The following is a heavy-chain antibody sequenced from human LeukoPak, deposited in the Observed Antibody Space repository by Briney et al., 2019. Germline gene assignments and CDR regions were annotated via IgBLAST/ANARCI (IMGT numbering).Heavy chain of an antibody. V-gene: IGHV4-34*01. CDR1: GGSFSGYY. J-gene: IGHJ5*02. D-gene: IGHD3-10*01. CDR2: INHSGST. Sequence: SETLSLTCAVYGGSFSGYYWSWIRQPPGKGLEWIGEINHSGSTNYNPSLKSRVTISVDTSKNQFSLKLSSVTAADTAVYYCARAGLWFGELSQGWFDPWGQGTLVTVSS. CDR3: ARAGLWFGELSQGWFDP.